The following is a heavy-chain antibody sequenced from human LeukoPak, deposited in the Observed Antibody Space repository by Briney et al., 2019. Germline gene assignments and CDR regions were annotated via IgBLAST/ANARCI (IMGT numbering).Heavy chain of an antibody. D-gene: IGHD4-11*01. CDR2: MNPNSGNT. V-gene: IGHV1-8*01. CDR3: ARGGGFDYNVDY. Sequence: ASVKVSCKASGYTFTSYDINWVRQATGQGLEWMGWMNPNSGNTGYAQKFQGRITMTRNTSISTAYMELSSLRSEDTAVYYCARGGGFDYNVDYWGQGTLVTVSS. J-gene: IGHJ4*02. CDR1: GYTFTSYD.